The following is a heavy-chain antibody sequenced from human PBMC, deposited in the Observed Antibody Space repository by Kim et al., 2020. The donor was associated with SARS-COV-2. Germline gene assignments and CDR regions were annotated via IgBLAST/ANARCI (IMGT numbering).Heavy chain of an antibody. CDR3: ARDSGSYDQYFDY. J-gene: IGHJ4*02. Sequence: SETLSLTCTVSGGSISSSSYYWGWIRQPPGKGLEWIGSIYYSGSTYYNPSLKSRVTISVDTSKNQFSLKLSSVTAADTAVYYCARDSGSYDQYFDYWGQGTLVTVSP. CDR1: GGSISSSSYY. V-gene: IGHV4-39*07. D-gene: IGHD1-26*01. CDR2: IYYSGST.